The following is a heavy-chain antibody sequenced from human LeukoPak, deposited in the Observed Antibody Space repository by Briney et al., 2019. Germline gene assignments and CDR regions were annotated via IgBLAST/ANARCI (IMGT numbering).Heavy chain of an antibody. J-gene: IGHJ4*02. CDR1: GFTFDGYA. CDR2: ISWNSGSI. Sequence: GGSLRLSCAASGFTFDGYAMHWVRQAPGKGLEWVSGISWNSGSIGYADSVKGRFTISRDNAKNSLYLQMNSLRAEDTALYYCAKSISGYYSVFDYWGQGTLVTVSS. CDR3: AKSISGYYSVFDY. V-gene: IGHV3-9*01. D-gene: IGHD3-22*01.